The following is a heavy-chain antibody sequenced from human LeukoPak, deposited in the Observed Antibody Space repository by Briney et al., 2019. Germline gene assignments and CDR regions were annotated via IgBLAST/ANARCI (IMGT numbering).Heavy chain of an antibody. Sequence: PSETLSLTCIVSGGSISSSSSYYWGWIRQPPGKGLEWIGSIYYSGSTYYNPSLKSRVTISVDTSKNQFSLKLSSVTAADTAVYYCARDYGSGSYYYYYYMDVWGKGTTVTISS. CDR3: ARDYGSGSYYYYYYMDV. J-gene: IGHJ6*03. V-gene: IGHV4-39*07. CDR1: GGSISSSSSYY. D-gene: IGHD3-10*01. CDR2: IYYSGST.